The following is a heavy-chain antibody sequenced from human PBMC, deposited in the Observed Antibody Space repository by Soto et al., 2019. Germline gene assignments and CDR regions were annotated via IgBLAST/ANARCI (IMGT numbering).Heavy chain of an antibody. J-gene: IGHJ5*02. CDR3: SRQPRGEYWFAP. CDR2: IYKSGTT. V-gene: IGHV4-30-4*01. CDR1: GGSINSDDHY. Sequence: SETLSLTCSVSGGSINSDDHYWTWIRQPPGKGLEWIGSIYKSGTTNYNPSLKSRITVSIDTSKNQFSLNLTSVTAADTALYYFSRQPRGEYWFAPWGQGTPVTVSS.